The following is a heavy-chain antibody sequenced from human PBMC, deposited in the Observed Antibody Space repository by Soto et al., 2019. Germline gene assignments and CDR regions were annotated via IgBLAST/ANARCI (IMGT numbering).Heavy chain of an antibody. CDR2: IAYDGSEK. Sequence: QVQLVESGGGVVQPGTSLRLSCAASGFTFKTHAMHWVRQAPGKGLEWMAVIAYDGSEKFYADSVKGRFTISRDNSKNALYLQINPLRNQDMAVYYCGKDVGDSVPYYNGVDVWGQGTTVSVSS. V-gene: IGHV3-30*18. J-gene: IGHJ6*02. D-gene: IGHD3-10*01. CDR3: GKDVGDSVPYYNGVDV. CDR1: GFTFKTHA.